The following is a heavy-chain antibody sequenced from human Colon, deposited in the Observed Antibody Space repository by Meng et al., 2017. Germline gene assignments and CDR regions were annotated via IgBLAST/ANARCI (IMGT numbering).Heavy chain of an antibody. V-gene: IGHV4-34*01. J-gene: IGHJ5*02. CDR1: SGSFSGFY. D-gene: IGHD4-17*01. Sequence: SETLSLTCAVSSGSFSGFYWSWIRQPPGKCLEWIGETDHFGISNYNSSLKGRLTMSVDTSKKQISLTLTSVTAADTAVYYCAAGLRHGDWFDPWGPGTLVTVSS. CDR2: TDHFGIS. CDR3: AAGLRHGDWFDP.